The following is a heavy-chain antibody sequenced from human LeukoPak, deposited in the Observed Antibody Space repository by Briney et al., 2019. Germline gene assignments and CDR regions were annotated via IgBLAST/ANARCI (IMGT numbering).Heavy chain of an antibody. CDR1: GVSISSSSYY. CDR3: ARDGTGGRGYFDY. J-gene: IGHJ4*02. Sequence: SETLSLTCTVSGVSISSSSYYWGWIRQPPGKGLEWIGSIYYSGSTYYNPSLKSRVTISVDTSKNQSSLKLSSVTAADTAVYYCARDGTGGRGYFDYWGQGTLVTVSS. D-gene: IGHD1-14*01. CDR2: IYYSGST. V-gene: IGHV4-39*07.